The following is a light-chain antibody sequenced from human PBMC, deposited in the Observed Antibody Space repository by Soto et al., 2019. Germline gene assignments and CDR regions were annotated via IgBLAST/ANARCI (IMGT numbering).Light chain of an antibody. CDR3: QQRSNWPIT. Sequence: EIVVTQSPATLSLSPGERATLSCRASQTIDTYLAWYQQKPGQAPRLLIYGASDRATGIPARFSGSGSGTDFTLTISSLEPEDFAVYYCQQRSNWPITFGQGTRLEIK. CDR1: QTIDTY. J-gene: IGKJ5*01. CDR2: GAS. V-gene: IGKV3-11*01.